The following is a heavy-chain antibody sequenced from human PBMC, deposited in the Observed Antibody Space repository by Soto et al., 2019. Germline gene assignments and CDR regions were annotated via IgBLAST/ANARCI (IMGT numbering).Heavy chain of an antibody. CDR2: IKQDGSEK. CDR3: ARVAIHDFWSGYYSYYFDY. V-gene: IGHV3-7*01. Sequence: GGSLRLSCAASGFTFSSYWMSWVRQAPGKGLEWVANIKQDGSEKYYVDSVKGRFTISRDNAKNSLYLQMNSLRAEDTAVYYCARVAIHDFWSGYYSYYFDYWGQGTLVTVSS. J-gene: IGHJ4*02. CDR1: GFTFSSYW. D-gene: IGHD3-3*01.